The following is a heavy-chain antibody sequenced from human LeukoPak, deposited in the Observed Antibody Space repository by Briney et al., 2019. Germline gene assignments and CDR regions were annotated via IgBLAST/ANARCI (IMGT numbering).Heavy chain of an antibody. V-gene: IGHV3-49*04. Sequence: PGRSLRLSCTASGFTFGDYAMSWVRQAPGKGLEWVGFIRNKAYGGTAEYAASVKGRFTISRDDSKSIAYPQMNSLKTEDTAVYYCARGIIGLRGFDYWGQGTLVTVSS. D-gene: IGHD1-20*01. CDR3: ARGIIGLRGFDY. J-gene: IGHJ4*02. CDR1: GFTFGDYA. CDR2: IRNKAYGGTA.